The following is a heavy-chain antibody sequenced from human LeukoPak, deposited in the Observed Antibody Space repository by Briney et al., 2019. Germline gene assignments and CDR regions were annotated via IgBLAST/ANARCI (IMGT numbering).Heavy chain of an antibody. CDR3: ARGGAVGTTTVAFDI. CDR2: INNDGSST. J-gene: IGHJ3*02. Sequence: GGSLRLSCAASGFTFSSYWMHWVRQTPGKGLVWVSRINNDGSSTTYADSVKGRFTISRDNAKNTLYLQMNSLRAEDTAVYCCARGGAVGTTTVAFDIWGQGTMVTVSS. D-gene: IGHD1-26*01. V-gene: IGHV3-74*01. CDR1: GFTFSSYW.